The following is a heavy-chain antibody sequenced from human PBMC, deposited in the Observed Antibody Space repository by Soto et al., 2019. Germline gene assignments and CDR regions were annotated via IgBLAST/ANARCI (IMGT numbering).Heavy chain of an antibody. CDR3: ARVSSSSSQHYYYYGMDV. Sequence: SVKVSCKASGGTFSSYAISWVRQAPGQGLEWMGGIIPIFGTANYAQKFQGRVTITADKSTSTAYMELSSLRSEDTAVYYCARVSSSSSQHYYYYGMDVWGQGTTVTVSS. V-gene: IGHV1-69*06. CDR1: GGTFSSYA. J-gene: IGHJ6*02. D-gene: IGHD6-6*01. CDR2: IIPIFGTA.